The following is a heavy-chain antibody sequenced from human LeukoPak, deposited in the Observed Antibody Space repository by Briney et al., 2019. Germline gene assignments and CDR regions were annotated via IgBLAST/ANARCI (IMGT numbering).Heavy chain of an antibody. CDR1: GFTFSTYT. CDR2: ISSNGVNT. Sequence: GGSLRLSCSASGFTFSTYTMHWVRQAPGKGLEYVSGISSNGVNTYHADSVKGRFTISRDNSKNTVSLQMNSLRGEDTAVYYCVKVGGSGYYPDIWGQGTMVTVSP. CDR3: VKVGGSGYYPDI. J-gene: IGHJ3*02. D-gene: IGHD3-22*01. V-gene: IGHV3-64D*06.